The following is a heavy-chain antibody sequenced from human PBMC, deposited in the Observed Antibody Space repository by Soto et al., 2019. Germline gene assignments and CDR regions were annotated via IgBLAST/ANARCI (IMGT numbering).Heavy chain of an antibody. J-gene: IGHJ4*02. CDR1: GFTFRSSP. D-gene: IGHD3-10*01. Sequence: GGSLRLSCAVSGFTFRSSPMSWVRRAPGKGLEWVSGISGSGGSKLYVDSVRGRFTISRDNSKNTLYLQMNSLRAEDTAVYYCAKDPDYGSGSYYNRFDYWGQGTLVTVSS. CDR3: AKDPDYGSGSYYNRFDY. CDR2: ISGSGGSK. V-gene: IGHV3-23*01.